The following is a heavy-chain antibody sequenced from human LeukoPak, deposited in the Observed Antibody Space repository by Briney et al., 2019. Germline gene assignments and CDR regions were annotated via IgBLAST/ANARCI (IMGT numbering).Heavy chain of an antibody. V-gene: IGHV4-34*01. J-gene: IGHJ6*02. CDR1: GGSFSGYY. D-gene: IGHD5-12*01. CDR2: INHSGST. Sequence: SESLSLTCAVYGGSFSGYYWSWIRQPPGKGLEWIGEINHSGSTNYNPSLKSRVTISVDTSNNQFSLKLSSVTAADTAVYYCARGNSGYDPSRMDVWGQGTTVTVSS. CDR3: ARGNSGYDPSRMDV.